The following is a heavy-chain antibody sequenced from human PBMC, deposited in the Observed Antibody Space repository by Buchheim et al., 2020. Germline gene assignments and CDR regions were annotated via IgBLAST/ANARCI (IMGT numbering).Heavy chain of an antibody. CDR1: GFTFSSYG. V-gene: IGHV3-33*01. CDR2: IWYDGSNK. Sequence: QVQLVESGGGVVQPGRSLRLSCAASGFTFSSYGMHWVRQAPGKGLEWVAVIWYDGSNKYYADSVKGRFTISRDNSKNKLYLQMNSLRAEDTAVYYCARAARRTWGVNDYWGQGTL. D-gene: IGHD6-6*01. J-gene: IGHJ4*02. CDR3: ARAARRTWGVNDY.